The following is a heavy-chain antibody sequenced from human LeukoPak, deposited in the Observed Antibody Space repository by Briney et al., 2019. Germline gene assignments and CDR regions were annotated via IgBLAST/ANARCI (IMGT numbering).Heavy chain of an antibody. V-gene: IGHV1-2*02. D-gene: IGHD5-12*01. CDR1: GYTFTEHY. CDR2: INPNSGGT. CDR3: ARSGPLVGSYDYNPLFDY. Sequence: GASVKVSCKASGYTFTEHYIHWVRQAPGQGLEWMGWINPNSGGTNYAQKFQGRVTMTRDTSISTAYMELSRLRSDDTAVYYCARSGPLVGSYDYNPLFDYWGQGTLVTVSS. J-gene: IGHJ4*02.